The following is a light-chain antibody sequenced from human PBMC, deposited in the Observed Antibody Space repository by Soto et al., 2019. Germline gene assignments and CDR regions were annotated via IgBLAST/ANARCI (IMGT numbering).Light chain of an antibody. CDR2: GAS. CDR1: QRVSASF. Sequence: EIVLTQSPGTLSLSPGERATLSCRASQRVSASFLAWYQQRPGQAPRLLIYGASSRATGIPDRFSGSGSGTDFTLTISRLEPEGFAVYYWQQDGTSPRFTVGPGTKVDIK. V-gene: IGKV3-20*01. J-gene: IGKJ3*01. CDR3: QQDGTSPRFT.